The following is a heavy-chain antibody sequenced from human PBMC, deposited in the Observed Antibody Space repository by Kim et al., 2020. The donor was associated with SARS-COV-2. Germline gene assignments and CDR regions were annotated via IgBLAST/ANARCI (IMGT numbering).Heavy chain of an antibody. Sequence: GGSLRLSCAASGFTFSSYDMHWVRQATGKGLEWVSAIGTAGDTYYPGSVKGRFTISRENTKNSLYLQMNSLRAGDTAVYYCARGDNLTGYFIPPYYYGMDVWGQGTTVTVSS. V-gene: IGHV3-13*01. CDR2: IGTAGDT. D-gene: IGHD3-9*01. CDR1: GFTFSSYD. CDR3: ARGDNLTGYFIPPYYYGMDV. J-gene: IGHJ6*02.